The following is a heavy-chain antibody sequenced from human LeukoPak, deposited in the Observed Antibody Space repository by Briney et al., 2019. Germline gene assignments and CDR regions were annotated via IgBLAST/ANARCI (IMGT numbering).Heavy chain of an antibody. CDR2: IYYSGST. CDR1: GGSFSGYY. V-gene: IGHV4-59*08. D-gene: IGHD6-13*01. CDR3: ARHRGSSWSSFDY. J-gene: IGHJ4*02. Sequence: SETLSLTCAVYGGSFSGYYWSWIRQPPGKGLEWIGYIYYSGSTNYNPSLKSRVTISVDTSKNQFSLKLSSVTAADTAVYYCARHRGSSWSSFDYWGQGTLVTVSS.